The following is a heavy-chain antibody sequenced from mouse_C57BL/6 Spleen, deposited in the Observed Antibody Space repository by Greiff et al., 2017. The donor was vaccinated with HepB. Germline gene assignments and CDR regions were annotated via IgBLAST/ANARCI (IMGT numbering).Heavy chain of an antibody. V-gene: IGHV1-69*01. D-gene: IGHD1-1*01. J-gene: IGHJ4*01. CDR2: IDPSDSYT. Sequence: QVQLQQSGAELVMPGASVKLSCKASGYTFTSYWMHWVKQRPGQGLEWIGEIDPSDSYTNYNQKFKGKSTLTVDKSSSTAYMQLSSLTSEDSAVYYGAVVAYYYAMDYWGQGTSVTVSS. CDR1: GYTFTSYW. CDR3: AVVAYYYAMDY.